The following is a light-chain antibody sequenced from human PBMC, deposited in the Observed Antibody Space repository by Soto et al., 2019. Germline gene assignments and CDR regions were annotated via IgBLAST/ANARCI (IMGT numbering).Light chain of an antibody. CDR1: QSITSSY. J-gene: IGKJ5*01. CDR2: GSS. V-gene: IGKV3-20*01. CDR3: QQYGSSPIT. Sequence: EIVLTQSPGTLSLSPGERATLSCRASQSITSSYLAWYQQKPGQAPRLLIYGSSSRATGIPDRFSGSGSGTDFTLAISRLEPEDFAMFYCQQYGSSPITFGQGTRLEIK.